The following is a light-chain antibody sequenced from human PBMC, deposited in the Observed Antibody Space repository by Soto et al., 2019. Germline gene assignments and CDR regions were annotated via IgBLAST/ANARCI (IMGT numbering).Light chain of an antibody. Sequence: EIVLTQSPGTLSLSPGERATLSCRASPSVSSSYLAWYQQKPGQAPRLLIFGASSRATGIPVRFSGTGSGTDFTLTVSSLEPEDFAVYYCQHYGTSAITFGQGTRLEI. CDR3: QHYGTSAIT. CDR1: PSVSSSY. J-gene: IGKJ5*01. CDR2: GAS. V-gene: IGKV3-20*01.